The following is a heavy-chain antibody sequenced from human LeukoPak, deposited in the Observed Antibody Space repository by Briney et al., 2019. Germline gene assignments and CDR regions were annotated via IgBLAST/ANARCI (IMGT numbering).Heavy chain of an antibody. CDR2: INQNGGEK. CDR1: GFTFSNFW. J-gene: IGHJ4*02. CDR3: TRALDY. Sequence: GGSLRLSCATSGFTFSNFWMDSVRQAPGKGLEWVANINQNGGEKYYADSVKGRFTISRDNAKNSLYLQMNSLRVEDTAVYYCTRALDYWGQGTLVTVSS. V-gene: IGHV3-7*04.